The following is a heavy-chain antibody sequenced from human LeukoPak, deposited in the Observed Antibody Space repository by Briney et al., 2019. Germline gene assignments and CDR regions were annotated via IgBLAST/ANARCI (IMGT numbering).Heavy chain of an antibody. V-gene: IGHV1-2*02. Sequence: GASVKVSCKASGYTFTAYYMHWVRQAPGQELEWMGWINPNSGGTNYAQKFQGRVTMTRDTSTNTAYMELSRLRSDDTAVYYCAREAVVQKNFDYWGQGTLVTVSS. J-gene: IGHJ4*02. D-gene: IGHD3-22*01. CDR1: GYTFTAYY. CDR3: AREAVVQKNFDY. CDR2: INPNSGGT.